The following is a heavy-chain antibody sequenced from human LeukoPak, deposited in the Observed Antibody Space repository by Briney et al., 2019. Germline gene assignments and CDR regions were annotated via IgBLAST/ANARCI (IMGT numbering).Heavy chain of an antibody. CDR1: GFTFSSYG. D-gene: IGHD3-22*01. Sequence: GGSLRLSCAASGFTFSSYGMHWVRQAPGKGLEWVAVIWYDGSNKYYADSVKGRLTISRDNSKNTLYLQMNSLRAEDTAVYYCAKDGKDSSSWSYYYDSSGYYYHFDYWGQGTLVTVSS. V-gene: IGHV3-33*06. CDR3: AKDGKDSSSWSYYYDSSGYYYHFDY. CDR2: IWYDGSNK. J-gene: IGHJ4*02.